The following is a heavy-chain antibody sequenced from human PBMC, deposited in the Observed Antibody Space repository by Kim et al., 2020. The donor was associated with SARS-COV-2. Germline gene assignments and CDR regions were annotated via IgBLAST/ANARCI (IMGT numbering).Heavy chain of an antibody. V-gene: IGHV4-31*02. D-gene: IGHD6-19*01. Sequence: PSLKRRVTLSVDTSKNQFSLKLSSVTAADTAVYYCARDPNRGWRNDAFDIWGQGTMVTVSS. J-gene: IGHJ3*02. CDR3: ARDPNRGWRNDAFDI.